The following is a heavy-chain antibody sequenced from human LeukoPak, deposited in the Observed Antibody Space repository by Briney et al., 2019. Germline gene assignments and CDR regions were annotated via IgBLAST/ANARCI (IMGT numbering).Heavy chain of an antibody. D-gene: IGHD2-15*01. CDR1: GFTFSSYW. CDR3: ARDNTPGIDY. J-gene: IGHJ4*02. V-gene: IGHV3-7*01. Sequence: GGSLRLSCAASGFTFSSYWMSWVRQAPGKGLEWVANIKQDESEKYYVDPVRGRFTISRDNAKNSLYLQMNSRRAEDTAVYYCARDNTPGIDYWGQGTLVTVSS. CDR2: IKQDESEK.